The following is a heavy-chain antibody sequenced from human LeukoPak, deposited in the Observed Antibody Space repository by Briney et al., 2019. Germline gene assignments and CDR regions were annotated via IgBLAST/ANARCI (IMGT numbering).Heavy chain of an antibody. V-gene: IGHV3-30*18. J-gene: IGHJ4*02. CDR1: GFTFSSYG. CDR2: ISYDGGNK. Sequence: GGSLRLSCAASGFTFSSYGMHWVRQAPGKGLEWVAVISYDGGNKYYADSVKGRFTISRDNSKNTLYLQMNNLRADDTAVYYCAKDFSSSGYYFDYWGQGTLVTVSS. CDR3: AKDFSSSGYYFDY. D-gene: IGHD3-22*01.